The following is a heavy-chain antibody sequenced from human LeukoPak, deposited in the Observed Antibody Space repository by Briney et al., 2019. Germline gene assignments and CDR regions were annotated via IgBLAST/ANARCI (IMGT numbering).Heavy chain of an antibody. CDR1: GYTFTSYG. J-gene: IGHJ4*02. CDR2: ISAYNGNT. D-gene: IGHD2-2*01. Sequence: ASVKVSCKASGYTFTSYGISWVRQAPGQGLEWMGWISAYNGNTNYAQKLQGRVTMTTDTSTSTAYMELRSLRSDDTAVYYCARDLGYCSSTSCYDPVGDHWGQGTLVTVSS. V-gene: IGHV1-18*04. CDR3: ARDLGYCSSTSCYDPVGDH.